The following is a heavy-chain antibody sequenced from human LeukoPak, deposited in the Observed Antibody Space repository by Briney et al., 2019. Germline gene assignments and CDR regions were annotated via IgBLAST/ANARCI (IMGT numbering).Heavy chain of an antibody. D-gene: IGHD1-1*01. Sequence: SDTLSLICTLSGGFIISYYWRWIRQPPVKGMEWIGYIYYSGSTNYNPTLKSRVTISVDSSKMQCSLELSSVTSADTAVYYCARGEGRQNAFDIWGQGTMVTVSS. CDR1: GGFIISYY. CDR3: ARGEGRQNAFDI. J-gene: IGHJ3*02. CDR2: IYYSGST. V-gene: IGHV4-59*07.